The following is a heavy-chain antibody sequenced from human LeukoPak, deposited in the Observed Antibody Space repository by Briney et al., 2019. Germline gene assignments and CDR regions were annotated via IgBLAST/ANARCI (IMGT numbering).Heavy chain of an antibody. CDR1: GFTFSSYW. J-gene: IGHJ5*02. Sequence: PGGSLRLSCAASGFTFSSYWMHWVRQAPGKGLVWVSRINSDGSSTSDADSVKGRFTISRDNAKNTLYLQMNSLRAEDTAVYYCAREVTTGTLYGEYNWFDPWGQGTLVTVSS. D-gene: IGHD1-14*01. CDR3: AREVTTGTLYGEYNWFDP. V-gene: IGHV3-74*01. CDR2: INSDGSST.